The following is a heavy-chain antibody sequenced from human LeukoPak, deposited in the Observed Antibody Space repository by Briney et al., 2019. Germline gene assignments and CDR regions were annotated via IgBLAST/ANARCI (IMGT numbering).Heavy chain of an antibody. D-gene: IGHD3/OR15-3a*01. CDR2: ISPRGDGT. V-gene: IGHV3-64*02. Sequence: GGSLRLSCAASGFTFSNHPMHWVRQTPGKRLEYVSAISPRGDGTWYADSVKGRFTISRDNSKNTMYLQMGSLRPEDMGVYYCARAFRPASDPHDFYDFWGRGTTVTVSS. CDR1: GFTFSNHP. J-gene: IGHJ3*01. CDR3: ARAFRPASDPHDFYDF.